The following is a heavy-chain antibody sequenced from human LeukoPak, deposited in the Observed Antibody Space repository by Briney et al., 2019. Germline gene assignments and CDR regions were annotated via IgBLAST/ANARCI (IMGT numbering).Heavy chain of an antibody. V-gene: IGHV3-7*03. CDR1: GFTFSSYW. CDR2: IKQDGSEK. CDR3: ARGTSSGYFQLYFDY. D-gene: IGHD3-22*01. J-gene: IGHJ4*02. Sequence: GGSLRLSCAASGFTFSSYWMSWVRQAPGKGLEWVANIKQDGSEKYYVDSVKGRFTISRDNSKNTLYLQMNSLRAEDTAVYYCARGTSSGYFQLYFDYWGQGTLVTVSS.